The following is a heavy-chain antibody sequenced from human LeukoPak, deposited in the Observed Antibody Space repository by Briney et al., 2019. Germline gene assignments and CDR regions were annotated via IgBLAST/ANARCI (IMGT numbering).Heavy chain of an antibody. Sequence: PSETLSLTCTVSEGSIDSNTYYWGWIRQPPGKGLEWIATIYYSGSTYYNPSLKSRVTISIDTSENQFSLKLSSVTAADTALYYCVRHVTAAEWFDPWGQGILVTVSS. CDR3: VRHVTAAEWFDP. J-gene: IGHJ5*02. D-gene: IGHD6-13*01. CDR2: IYYSGST. CDR1: EGSIDSNTYY. V-gene: IGHV4-39*01.